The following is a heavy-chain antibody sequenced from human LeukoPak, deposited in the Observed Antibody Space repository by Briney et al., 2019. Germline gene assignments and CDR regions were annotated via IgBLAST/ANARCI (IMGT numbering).Heavy chain of an antibody. CDR3: ARTTDRPVVVGRDRYFDL. Sequence: PGGSLRLSCAASGFTFSHYEMSWVRQAPGRGLEWVSYINVGGSVTNYADSMKGRFTMSRDDAKKSVYLQLNSLRAEDTAIYYCARTTDRPVVVGRDRYFDLWGRGTLVSVSS. CDR2: INVGGSVT. D-gene: IGHD2-2*01. V-gene: IGHV3-48*03. CDR1: GFTFSHYE. J-gene: IGHJ2*01.